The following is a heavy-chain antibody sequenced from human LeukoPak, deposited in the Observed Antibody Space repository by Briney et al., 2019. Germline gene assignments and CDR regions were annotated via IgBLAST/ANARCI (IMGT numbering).Heavy chain of an antibody. D-gene: IGHD3-22*01. CDR2: IKQDGKEK. V-gene: IGHV3-7*03. CDR3: AREWGEDYCDSSCYLGYVFDV. CDR1: GFTFSSYW. J-gene: IGHJ3*01. Sequence: PGGSLRLSCAASGFTFSSYWMSWVRQAPGKGLEWVANIKQDGKEKYNVASVKGRFTISRDNAKNSLFLQMNSLSADDTAVYYCAREWGEDYCDSSCYLGYVFDVWGQGTMVTVSS.